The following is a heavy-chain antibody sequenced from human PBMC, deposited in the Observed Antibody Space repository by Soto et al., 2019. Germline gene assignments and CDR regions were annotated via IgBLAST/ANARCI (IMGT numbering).Heavy chain of an antibody. Sequence: GGSLRLSCAASGFTFSSYAMSWVRQAPGKGLEWVSAISGSGGSTYYADSVKGRFTISRDNSKNTLYLQMNSLGAEDTAVYYCAKVEDDVAAAGIDYWGQGTLVTVSS. CDR1: GFTFSSYA. CDR2: ISGSGGST. D-gene: IGHD6-13*01. CDR3: AKVEDDVAAAGIDY. V-gene: IGHV3-23*01. J-gene: IGHJ4*02.